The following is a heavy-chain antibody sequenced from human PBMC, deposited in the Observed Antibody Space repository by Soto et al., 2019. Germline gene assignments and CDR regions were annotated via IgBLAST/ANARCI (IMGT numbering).Heavy chain of an antibody. V-gene: IGHV3-30-3*01. Sequence: PGGSLRLSCAASGFTFSSYAMHWVRQAPGKGLEWVAVISYDGSNKYYADSVKGRFTISRDNSKNTLYLQMNSLRAEDTAVYYCARDPTRLSIAARRGSYYYYGMDVWGQGTTVTVSS. D-gene: IGHD6-6*01. CDR2: ISYDGSNK. CDR3: ARDPTRLSIAARRGSYYYYGMDV. J-gene: IGHJ6*02. CDR1: GFTFSSYA.